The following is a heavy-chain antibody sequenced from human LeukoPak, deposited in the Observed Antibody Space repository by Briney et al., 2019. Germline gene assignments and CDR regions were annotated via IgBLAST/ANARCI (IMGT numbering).Heavy chain of an antibody. V-gene: IGHV4-61*02. CDR3: ARVHLVVTAILAFDI. Sequence: PSQTLSLTCTVSGGSISSGSYYWSWIRQPAGKGLEWIGRIYTSGSTNYNPSLKSRVTISVDTSKNQFSLKLSSVTAEDTAAYYCARVHLVVTAILAFDIWGQGTMVTVSS. CDR1: GGSISSGSYY. J-gene: IGHJ3*02. CDR2: IYTSGST. D-gene: IGHD2-21*02.